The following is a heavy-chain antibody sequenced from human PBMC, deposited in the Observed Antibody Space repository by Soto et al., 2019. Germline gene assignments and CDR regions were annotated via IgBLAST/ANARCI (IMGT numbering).Heavy chain of an antibody. CDR3: ARPARQDTVAGNY. J-gene: IGHJ4*02. D-gene: IGHD6-19*01. V-gene: IGHV4-39*01. Sequence: SSETLSLTCTVSGGSISSSSYYWGWIRQPPGKGLEWIGSIYYTGITHYNPSLKSRATISIDTPKNQFSLNLNSVTATDTAVYYCARPARQDTVAGNYWGQGTLVTVSS. CDR1: GGSISSSSYY. CDR2: IYYTGIT.